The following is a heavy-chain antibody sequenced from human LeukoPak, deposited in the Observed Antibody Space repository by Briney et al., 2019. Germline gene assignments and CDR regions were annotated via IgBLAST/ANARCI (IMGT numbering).Heavy chain of an antibody. CDR3: ARGSGDIAARHFDY. D-gene: IGHD6-6*01. V-gene: IGHV1-8*03. J-gene: IGHJ4*02. Sequence: ASVKVSCKASGYTFTSYDINWVRQATGQGLEWMGWMNPNSGNTGYAQKFQGRVTITRNTSISTAYMELSSLGSEDTAVYYCARGSGDIAARHFDYWGQGTLVTVSS. CDR1: GYTFTSYD. CDR2: MNPNSGNT.